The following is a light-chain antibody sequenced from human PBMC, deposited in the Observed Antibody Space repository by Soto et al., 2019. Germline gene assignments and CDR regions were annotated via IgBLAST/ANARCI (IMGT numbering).Light chain of an antibody. V-gene: IGKV3-20*01. CDR1: QSVYSKY. Sequence: EIVLTQSPGTLSLSPGESATLSCRASQSVYSKYLAWYQQKPGQAPRLLIYGASSRASGIPDRFSGSGSGTDFTLTISRLEPEDFAVYYCQHHGGSPITFGQGTRLEI. J-gene: IGKJ5*01. CDR2: GAS. CDR3: QHHGGSPIT.